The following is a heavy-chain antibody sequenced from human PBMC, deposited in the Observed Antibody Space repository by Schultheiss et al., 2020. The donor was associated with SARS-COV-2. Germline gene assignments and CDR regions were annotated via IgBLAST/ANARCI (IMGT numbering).Heavy chain of an antibody. Sequence: GESLKISCKASGYTFTSYDINWVRQATGQGLEWMGWMNPNSGNTGYAQKFQGRVTMTRNTSISTAYMELSSLRSEDTAVYYCAGDAPYGSGSRLYNWFDPWGQGTLVTVSS. CDR3: AGDAPYGSGSRLYNWFDP. CDR2: MNPNSGNT. D-gene: IGHD3-10*01. V-gene: IGHV1-8*01. CDR1: GYTFTSYD. J-gene: IGHJ5*02.